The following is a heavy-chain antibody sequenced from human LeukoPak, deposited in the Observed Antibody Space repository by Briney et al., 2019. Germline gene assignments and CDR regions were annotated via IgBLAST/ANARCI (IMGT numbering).Heavy chain of an antibody. D-gene: IGHD3-3*01. V-gene: IGHV1-69*04. CDR3: ARVNYDFWSGYYARGDFDY. Sequence: SVKVSCKASGGTFSSYAISWVRQAPGQGLEWMGRIIPILGIANYAQKFQGRVTITADESTSTAYMELSSLRSEDTAVYYCARVNYDFWSGYYARGDFDYWGQGTLVTVSS. J-gene: IGHJ4*02. CDR2: IIPILGIA. CDR1: GGTFSSYA.